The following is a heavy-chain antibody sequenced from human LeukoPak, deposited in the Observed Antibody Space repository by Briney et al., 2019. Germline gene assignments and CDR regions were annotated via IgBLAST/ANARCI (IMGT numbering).Heavy chain of an antibody. CDR2: ISGSGGST. V-gene: IGHV3-23*01. CDR3: AKDHEWELEAG. Sequence: GGSLRLSCAASGFTFSSYSMNWVRQAPGKGLEWVSAISGSGGSTYYADSVKGRFTISRDNSKNTLYLQMNSLRAEDTAVYYCAKDHEWELEAGWGQGTLVTVSS. J-gene: IGHJ4*02. D-gene: IGHD1-26*01. CDR1: GFTFSSYS.